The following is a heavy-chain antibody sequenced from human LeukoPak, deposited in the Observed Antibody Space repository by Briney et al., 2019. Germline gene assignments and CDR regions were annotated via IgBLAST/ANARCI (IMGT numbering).Heavy chain of an antibody. D-gene: IGHD3-10*01. CDR3: ARDGAYYGSGSYRYYYYYYGMDV. CDR2: INSDGSST. J-gene: IGHJ6*04. Sequence: PGGSLRLSCAASGFTFSSYWMHWVRQAPGKGLVWVSRINSDGSSTSYADSVKGRFTISRDNAKNTLYLQMNSLRAEDTAVYYCARDGAYYGSGSYRYYYYYYGMDVWGKGTTVTVPS. V-gene: IGHV3-74*01. CDR1: GFTFSSYW.